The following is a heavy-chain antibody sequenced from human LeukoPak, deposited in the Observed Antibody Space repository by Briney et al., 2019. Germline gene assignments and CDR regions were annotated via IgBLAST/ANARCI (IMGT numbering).Heavy chain of an antibody. CDR3: ARRLSGDSSGYYYNYYYYYMDV. V-gene: IGHV1-69*01. J-gene: IGHJ6*03. D-gene: IGHD3-22*01. Sequence: SVKVSFKASGGTFSSYAISWVRQAPGQGLEWMGGIIPIFGTANYAQKFQGRVTITADESTSTAYMELSSLRSEDTAVYYCARRLSGDSSGYYYNYYYYYMDVWGKGTTVTVSS. CDR1: GGTFSSYA. CDR2: IIPIFGTA.